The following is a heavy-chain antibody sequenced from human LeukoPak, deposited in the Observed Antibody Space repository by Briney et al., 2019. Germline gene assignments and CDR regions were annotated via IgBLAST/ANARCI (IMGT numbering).Heavy chain of an antibody. V-gene: IGHV3-11*04. D-gene: IGHD5-24*01. Sequence: EGSLRLSCAASGFSFSGYFMTWVRQAPGKGLEWIAFISSDGNSKYYADSVRGRFTISRDNAKNSLYLQMNSLRAEDTAVYYCARETRWDFDYWGQGALVSVSS. CDR2: ISSDGNSK. CDR3: ARETRWDFDY. CDR1: GFSFSGYF. J-gene: IGHJ4*02.